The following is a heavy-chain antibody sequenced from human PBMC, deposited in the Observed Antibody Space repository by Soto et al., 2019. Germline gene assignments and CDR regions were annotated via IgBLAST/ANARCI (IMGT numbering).Heavy chain of an antibody. J-gene: IGHJ5*02. V-gene: IGHV4-31*03. D-gene: IGHD3-10*01. Sequence: SETLSLTCTVSGGSISSGGYYWSWIRQHPGKGLEWIGYIYYSGSTYYNPSLKSRVTISVDTSKNQFSLKLSSVTAADTAVYYCAGHTGSGVQYWFDPWGQGXLVTVYS. CDR3: AGHTGSGVQYWFDP. CDR1: GGSISSGGYY. CDR2: IYYSGST.